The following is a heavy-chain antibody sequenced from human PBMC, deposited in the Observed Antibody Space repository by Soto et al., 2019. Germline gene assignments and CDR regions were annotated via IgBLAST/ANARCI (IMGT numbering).Heavy chain of an antibody. D-gene: IGHD3-22*01. CDR3: ATRLYHSRGYYYVPY. CDR1: AGSISSSRYF. Sequence: QLPLQESGPGLVKPSETLSLTCTVSAGSISSSRYFSGWIRQPPGKGLKWIGTIDYRGRTSYNPSLKGRVTRSVDTSKYQFSLTLSSVTAADTAVYYWATRLYHSRGYYYVPYCGQGTLVTVSS. V-gene: IGHV4-39*01. CDR2: IDYRGRT. J-gene: IGHJ4*02.